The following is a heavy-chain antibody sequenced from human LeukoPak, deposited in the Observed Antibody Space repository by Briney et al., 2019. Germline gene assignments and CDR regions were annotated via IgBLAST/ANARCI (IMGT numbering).Heavy chain of an antibody. CDR1: GFTFSDYY. CDR2: ISSSGTDT. Sequence: GGSLRLSCTASGFTFSDYYMTWIRQAPGKGLEWLSYISSSGTDTHYAASVKGRLTISKDGAKNSLYLQINSLKVDGTAVYYCARVFSIVAAGTYDYWGQGTMVTVSS. J-gene: IGHJ4*02. V-gene: IGHV3-11*05. D-gene: IGHD6-13*01. CDR3: ARVFSIVAAGTYDY.